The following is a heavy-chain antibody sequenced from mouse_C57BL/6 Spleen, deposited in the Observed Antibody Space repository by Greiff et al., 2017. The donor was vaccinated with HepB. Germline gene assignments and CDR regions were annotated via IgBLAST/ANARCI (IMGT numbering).Heavy chain of an antibody. Sequence: QVQLKQSGAELVRPGTSVKVSCKASGYAFTNYLIEWVKQRPGQGLEWIGVINPGSGGTNYNEKFKGKATLTADKSSSTAYMQLSSLTSEDSAVYFCARFYANFDYWGQGTTLTVSS. CDR2: INPGSGGT. CDR3: ARFYANFDY. V-gene: IGHV1-54*01. D-gene: IGHD2-3*01. CDR1: GYAFTNYL. J-gene: IGHJ2*01.